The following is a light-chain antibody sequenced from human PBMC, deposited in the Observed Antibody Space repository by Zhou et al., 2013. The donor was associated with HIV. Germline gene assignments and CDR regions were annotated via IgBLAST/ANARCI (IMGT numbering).Light chain of an antibody. CDR2: EVS. J-gene: IGKJ5*01. CDR1: QSLVHSDGNTY. V-gene: IGKV2-30*02. Sequence: EVVMTQSPLYLPVTLGQPASISCRSSQSLVHSDGNTYLSWFQQRPGQSPRRLIYEVSNRDSGVPDRFSGSGSGTDFTLKINRVRLRMLGYYCMQAIHWPITFGQGT. CDR3: MQAIHWPIT.